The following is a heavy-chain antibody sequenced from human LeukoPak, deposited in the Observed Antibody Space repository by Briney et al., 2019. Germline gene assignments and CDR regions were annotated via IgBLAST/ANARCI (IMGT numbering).Heavy chain of an antibody. CDR1: GFTFSSNG. J-gene: IGHJ4*02. CDR2: IQYDGSKK. CDR3: AAYGEYSSSLDY. V-gene: IGHV3-30*02. D-gene: IGHD6-6*01. Sequence: GGSLRLSCVASGFTFSSNGMHWVRQAPGKGLEWVTFIQYDGSKKYYADSVKGRFTISRDNAKNSLYLQMNSLRAEDTAVYYCAAYGEYSSSLDYWGQGTLVTVSS.